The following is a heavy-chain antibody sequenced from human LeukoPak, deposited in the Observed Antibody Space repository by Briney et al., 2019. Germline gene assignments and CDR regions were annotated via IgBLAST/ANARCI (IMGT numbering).Heavy chain of an antibody. CDR3: ARDLAVLGYFHFDY. CDR1: GVSFSGYY. V-gene: IGHV4-34*01. J-gene: IGHJ4*02. Sequence: PSETLSLTCAVYGVSFSGYYWSWLRQPPGKGLEWVGEINHSGSANYNPSLKSRATISVDTSKNQFSLKLSSVTAADTAVYYCARDLAVLGYFHFDYWGQGTLVTVSS. D-gene: IGHD3-22*01. CDR2: INHSGSA.